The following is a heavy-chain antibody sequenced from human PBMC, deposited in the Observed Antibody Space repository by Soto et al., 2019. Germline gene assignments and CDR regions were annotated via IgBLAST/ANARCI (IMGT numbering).Heavy chain of an antibody. D-gene: IGHD4-17*01. Sequence: PSETLSLTCAVSGGSISSGGYSWSWIRQPPGKGLEWIGYIYHSGSTYYNPSLKSRVTISVDRSKNQFSLKLSSVTAADTAVYYCARGPYGDYVFYYYYGMDVWGQGTTVTVSS. CDR3: ARGPYGDYVFYYYYGMDV. V-gene: IGHV4-30-2*01. CDR1: GGSISSGGYS. J-gene: IGHJ6*02. CDR2: IYHSGST.